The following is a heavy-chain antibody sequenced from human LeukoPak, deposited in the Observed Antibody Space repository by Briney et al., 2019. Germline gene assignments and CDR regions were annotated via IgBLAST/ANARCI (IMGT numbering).Heavy chain of an antibody. CDR2: INPNTGGT. CDR1: GYTSTGYH. D-gene: IGHD3-10*01. J-gene: IGHJ4*02. CDR3: ARENFGSGTDY. V-gene: IGHV1-2*02. Sequence: ASVKVSCKASGYTSTGYHIHWVRQAPGQGLEWMGWINPNTGGTSYSQKFQGRVAMTRDTSSSTAYMGVSRLTSDDTAVYYCARENFGSGTDYWGQGTLVTVSS.